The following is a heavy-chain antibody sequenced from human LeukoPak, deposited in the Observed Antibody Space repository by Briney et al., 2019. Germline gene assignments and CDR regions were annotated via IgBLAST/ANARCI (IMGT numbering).Heavy chain of an antibody. CDR3: ASAGDTSDYFYFSAFDI. CDR2: IYTGDSDT. D-gene: IGHD3-22*01. J-gene: IGHJ3*02. Sequence: GESLKISCKVSGDIFTSYWIAWVRQMPGKGLEWMGIIYTGDSDTTYSPSFQGQVTISADKSISTAYLQWSSLKASDTAMYYCASAGDTSDYFYFSAFDIWGQGTMVTVSS. CDR1: GDIFTSYW. V-gene: IGHV5-51*01.